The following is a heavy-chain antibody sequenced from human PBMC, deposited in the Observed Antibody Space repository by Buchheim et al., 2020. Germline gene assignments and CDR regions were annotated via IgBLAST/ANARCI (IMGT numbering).Heavy chain of an antibody. Sequence: EVQLVQSGAEVKKPGESLKISCKVSGYSFASYWIGWVRQMPGKGLEWMGMIYPGDSDTRYSPSFQGQVTISADRSITPAYLQWSSLKASDTAMYYCVRPPGYCSSASCRYFDYWGPGTL. CDR3: VRPPGYCSSASCRYFDY. CDR1: GYSFASYW. J-gene: IGHJ4*02. CDR2: IYPGDSDT. V-gene: IGHV5-51*01. D-gene: IGHD2-2*01.